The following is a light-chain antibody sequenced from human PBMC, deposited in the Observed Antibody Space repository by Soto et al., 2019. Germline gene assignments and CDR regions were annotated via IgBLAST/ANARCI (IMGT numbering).Light chain of an antibody. CDR2: DAS. CDR3: QQYNTWPPWT. V-gene: IGKV1-5*01. Sequence: DIQMTQSPSTLSASVGDRVTITCRASKNINTWVAWYQQKPGKAPKLLIYDASSLESGVPSRVSGSGSGTEFTLTISSLQSEDFAIYYCQQYNTWPPWTFGQGTKVDIK. CDR1: KNINTW. J-gene: IGKJ1*01.